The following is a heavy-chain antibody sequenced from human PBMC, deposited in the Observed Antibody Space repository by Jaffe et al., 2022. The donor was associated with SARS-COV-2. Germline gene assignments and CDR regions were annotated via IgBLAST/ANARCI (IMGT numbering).Heavy chain of an antibody. CDR1: GFTFSSYG. D-gene: IGHD2-15*01. CDR3: AKDANRVAATSEVDY. Sequence: QVQLVESGGGVVQPGRSLRLSCAASGFTFSSYGMHWVRQAPGKGLEWVAVISYDGSNKYYVDSVKGRFTISRDNSKNTVYLQMSSLRVEDTAVYYCAKDANRVAATSEVDYWGQGTLVTVSS. CDR2: ISYDGSNK. V-gene: IGHV3-30*18. J-gene: IGHJ4*02.